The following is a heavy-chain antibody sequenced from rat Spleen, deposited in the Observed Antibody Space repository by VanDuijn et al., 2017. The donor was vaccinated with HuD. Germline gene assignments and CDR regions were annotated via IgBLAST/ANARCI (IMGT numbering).Heavy chain of an antibody. V-gene: IGHV5-20*01. CDR1: GFTFSNYY. Sequence: EVQLVESGGGLVQPGRSLKLSCAASGFTFSNYYMAWIRQAPKKGLEWVASITHNGGSTYYPDSVKGRFTISRDNAKNTLYLQMNSLRSEDTATYYCTTDPYVRYLQYWYFDFWGPGTMVTVSS. CDR3: TTDPYVRYLQYWYFDF. D-gene: IGHD2-1*01. CDR2: ITHNGGST. J-gene: IGHJ1*01.